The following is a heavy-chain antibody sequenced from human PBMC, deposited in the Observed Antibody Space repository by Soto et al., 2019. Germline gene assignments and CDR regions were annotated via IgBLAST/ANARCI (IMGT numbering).Heavy chain of an antibody. D-gene: IGHD1-7*01. V-gene: IGHV3-21*01. CDR3: ARTQLELFWPDY. CDR1: GFTFSSYS. J-gene: IGHJ4*02. CDR2: ISSSSSYI. Sequence: GGSLRLSCAASGFTFSSYSMNWVRQAPGKGLEWVSSISSSSSYIYYADSVKGRFTISRDNAKNSLYLQMNSLRAEDTAVYYCARTQLELFWPDYWGQGTLVTVSS.